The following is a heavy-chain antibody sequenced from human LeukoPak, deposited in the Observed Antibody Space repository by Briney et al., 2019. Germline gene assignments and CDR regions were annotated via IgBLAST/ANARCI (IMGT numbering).Heavy chain of an antibody. CDR2: INHKSGGT. Sequence: ASVKVSCKASGYTFTAYYMHWVRQAPGQGLEWMGWINHKSGGTKYAQKFQGRVTMTRDTSISTTYMELTSLRSDDTAVYYCARTLMQFDYWGQGTLVTVSS. CDR3: ARTLMQFDY. V-gene: IGHV1-2*02. CDR1: GYTFTAYY. J-gene: IGHJ4*02.